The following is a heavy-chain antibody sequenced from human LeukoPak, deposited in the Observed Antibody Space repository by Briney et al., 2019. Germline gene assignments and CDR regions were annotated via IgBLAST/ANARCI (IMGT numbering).Heavy chain of an antibody. CDR2: IYYSGST. CDR3: ARGSGWPEGGYYYGMDV. D-gene: IGHD6-19*01. Sequence: PSETLSLTCTVSGGSISSYYWSWIRQPPGKGLEWIGYIYYSGSTYYNPSLKSRVTISVDTSKNQFSLKLSSVTAADTAVYYCARGSGWPEGGYYYGMDVWGQGTTVTVSS. CDR1: GGSISSYY. V-gene: IGHV4-59*12. J-gene: IGHJ6*02.